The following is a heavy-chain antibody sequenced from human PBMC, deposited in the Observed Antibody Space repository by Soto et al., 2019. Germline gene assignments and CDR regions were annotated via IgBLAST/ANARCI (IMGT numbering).Heavy chain of an antibody. V-gene: IGHV3-30*18. D-gene: IGHD6-19*01. CDR3: AKVPYSSGWDADY. J-gene: IGHJ4*02. CDR1: GFTFSSYG. Sequence: QVQLVESGGGVVQPGRSLRLSCAASGFTFSSYGMHWVRQAPGKGLEWVAVISYDGSNKYYADSVKGRFTISRDNSKNTLYLQMNSLRAEVTAVYYGAKVPYSSGWDADYWGQGTLVTVSS. CDR2: ISYDGSNK.